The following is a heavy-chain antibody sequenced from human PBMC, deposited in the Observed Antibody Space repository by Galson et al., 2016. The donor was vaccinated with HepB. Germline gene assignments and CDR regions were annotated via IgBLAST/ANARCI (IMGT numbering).Heavy chain of an antibody. J-gene: IGHJ4*01. CDR1: GFTFSSYS. CDR2: ITYDGSNK. CDR3: ARGFNYYDSCMIY. Sequence: SLRLSCAASGFTFSSYSMHWVRQAPGKGLEWVAVITYDGSNKFYADSVKGRFTISRDNSKNTRYLQMNHLRAEDTAIYYCARGFNYYDSCMIYWGHGTQVTGSA. D-gene: IGHD3-22*01. V-gene: IGHV3-30-3*01.